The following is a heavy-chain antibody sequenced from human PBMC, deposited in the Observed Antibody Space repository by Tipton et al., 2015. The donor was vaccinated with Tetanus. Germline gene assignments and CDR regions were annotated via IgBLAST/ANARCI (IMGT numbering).Heavy chain of an antibody. D-gene: IGHD3-10*01. CDR1: GGSIGGSSYY. CDR2: IYYSGST. Sequence: LRLSCSVSGGSIGGSSYYWSWIRQPPGKALEWIGSIYYSGSTFYHPSLQSRVTISVDTSKNQFSLRLSSVTAADTAVYFCARHPPPYYYGSGSYLDYWGQGTPVTVSS. CDR3: ARHPPPYYYGSGSYLDY. J-gene: IGHJ4*02. V-gene: IGHV4-39*01.